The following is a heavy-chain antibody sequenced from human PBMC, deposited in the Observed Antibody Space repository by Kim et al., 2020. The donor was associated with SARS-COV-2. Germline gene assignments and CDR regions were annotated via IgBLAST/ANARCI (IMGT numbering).Heavy chain of an antibody. CDR3: AKSYYDFWSGYNNAFDI. Sequence: SETLSLTCAVYGGSFSGYYWSWIRQPPGKGLEWIGEINHSGSTNYNPSLKSRVTISVDTSKNQFSLKLSSVTAADTAVYYCAKSYYDFWSGYNNAFDIWG. D-gene: IGHD3-3*01. CDR2: INHSGST. CDR1: GGSFSGYY. V-gene: IGHV4-34*01. J-gene: IGHJ3*02.